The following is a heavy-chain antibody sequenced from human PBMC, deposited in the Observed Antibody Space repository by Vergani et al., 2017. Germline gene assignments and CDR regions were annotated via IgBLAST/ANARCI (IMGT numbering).Heavy chain of an antibody. Sequence: QVQLQQWGAGLLKPSETLSLTCAVYGGSFSGYYWSWIRQPPGKGLEWIGEINHSGSTNYNPSLKSRVTISVDTSKNQFSLKLSSVTAADTAVYYCATYYYDSSGYLPDAFDIWGQGTMVTVSS. CDR2: INHSGST. CDR3: ATYYYDSSGYLPDAFDI. V-gene: IGHV4-34*01. J-gene: IGHJ3*02. D-gene: IGHD3-22*01. CDR1: GGSFSGYY.